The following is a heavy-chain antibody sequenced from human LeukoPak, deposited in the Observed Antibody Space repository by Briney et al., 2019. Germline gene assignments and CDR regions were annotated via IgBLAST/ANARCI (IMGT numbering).Heavy chain of an antibody. V-gene: IGHV4-59*13. CDR1: GGSIGTYY. CDR3: ARGGAARLHFQN. J-gene: IGHJ1*01. CDR2: IYHSGST. D-gene: IGHD6-6*01. Sequence: PSETLSLTCTVSGGSIGTYYWNWIGQPPGKGLEWIGYIYHSGSTNYNPSLQSRVTISVDTSKNQFSLNLNSVTAADTAVYYCARGGAARLHFQNWGQGTLVTVSS.